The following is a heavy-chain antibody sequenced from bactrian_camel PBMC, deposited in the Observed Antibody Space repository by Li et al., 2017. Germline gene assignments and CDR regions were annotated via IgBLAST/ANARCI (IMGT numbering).Heavy chain of an antibody. Sequence: QVQLVESGGASVQAGGSLSLSCSASGYPYSSNCMGWCRQVPGKEHEGVARIITGDGNTYYADSVKGRFTISIDNAKNTLYLQMNSLKPEDTAMYYCAAVYTSTDVYVVTAATLNEYFYKYWGEGTQVTVS. D-gene: IGHD2*01. CDR3: AAVYTSTDVYVVTAATLNEYFYKY. V-gene: IGHV3S1*01. CDR1: GYPYSSNC. CDR2: IITGDGNT. J-gene: IGHJ4*01.